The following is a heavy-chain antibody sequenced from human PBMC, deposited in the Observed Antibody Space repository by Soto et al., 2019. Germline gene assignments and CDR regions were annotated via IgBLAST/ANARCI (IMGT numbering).Heavy chain of an antibody. J-gene: IGHJ6*02. CDR1: GFTFSSYA. V-gene: IGHV3-23*01. D-gene: IGHD6-6*01. CDR3: EKEGRSSSSYYYGMDV. Sequence: EVQLLESGGGLVQPGGSLRLSCAASGFTFSSYAMSWVRQAPGKGLEWVSAISGSGGSTYYADSVKGRFTITRDNSKNTLFLKMNILAAEDAAEYYCEKEGRSSSSYYYGMDVWGQGTTVTVSS. CDR2: ISGSGGST.